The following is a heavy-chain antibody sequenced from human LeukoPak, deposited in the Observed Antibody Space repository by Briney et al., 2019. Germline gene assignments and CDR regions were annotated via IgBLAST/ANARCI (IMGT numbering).Heavy chain of an antibody. CDR2: INPSGGST. D-gene: IGHD3-22*01. J-gene: IGHJ6*02. V-gene: IGHV1-46*01. Sequence: GASVKVSCKASGYTFTSYYMHWVRQAPGQGLEWMGIINPSGGSTSYAQKFQGRVTMTRDTSTSTVYMELSSLRSEDTAVYYCARDGSRDSSGYSNGVDVWGQGTTVTVSS. CDR1: GYTFTSYY. CDR3: ARDGSRDSSGYSNGVDV.